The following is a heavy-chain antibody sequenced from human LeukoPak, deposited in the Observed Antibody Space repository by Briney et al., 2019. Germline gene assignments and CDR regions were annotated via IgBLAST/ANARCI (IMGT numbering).Heavy chain of an antibody. CDR2: INPNSGGT. CDR1: GYTFTGYY. CDR3: ARDITYSKGWGYYYYYMDV. V-gene: IGHV1-2*02. J-gene: IGHJ6*03. D-gene: IGHD4-11*01. Sequence: GASVKVSCKASGYTFTGYYMHWVRQAPGQGLEWMGWINPNSGGTNYAQNFQGRVTMTRDTSISTAYMELSRLRSDDTAVYYCARDITYSKGWGYYYYYMDVWGKGTTVTVSS.